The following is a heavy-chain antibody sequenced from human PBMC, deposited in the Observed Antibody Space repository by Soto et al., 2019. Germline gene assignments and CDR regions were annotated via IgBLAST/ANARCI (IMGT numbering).Heavy chain of an antibody. CDR2: INPVGGST. V-gene: IGHV1-46*01. CDR3: ARGQEWLILLDY. D-gene: IGHD3-3*01. J-gene: IGHJ4*02. Sequence: QVQLVQSGAEVKKPGASVKVSCKASGYTFTSYYMHWVRQAPGQGLEWMGIINPVGGSTTYAQKFQGRVTMTRDTSTSTVYMELSSLRSEDTAVYFCARGQEWLILLDYWGQGTLVTVSS. CDR1: GYTFTSYY.